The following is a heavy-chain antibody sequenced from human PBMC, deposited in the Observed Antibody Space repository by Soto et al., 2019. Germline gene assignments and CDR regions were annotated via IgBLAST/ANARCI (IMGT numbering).Heavy chain of an antibody. CDR1: GGSFRNYS. CDR2: IKHRGTF. Sequence: SETLSLTCGVNGGSFRNYSYNWIRQATGKGLEWIGEIKHRGTFNYNPSLKSRVTLSIDTSRNQFSLMLKSVTAADTAVYYCAIGGGFIIGRMAWFDPWGQGTLVTVSS. J-gene: IGHJ5*02. D-gene: IGHD2-15*01. V-gene: IGHV4-34*01. CDR3: AIGGGFIIGRMAWFDP.